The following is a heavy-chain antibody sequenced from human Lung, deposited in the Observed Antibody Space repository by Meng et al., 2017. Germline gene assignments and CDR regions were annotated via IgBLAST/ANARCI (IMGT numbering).Heavy chain of an antibody. CDR3: ARNNYGDYYFDY. V-gene: IGHV3-30*01. D-gene: IGHD4-17*01. CDR1: GFPFSRNA. CDR2: ISYDGSNQ. J-gene: IGHJ4*02. Sequence: QGQLGGSGGGVVQPVRSLRLSCAASGFPFSRNAMHWVRQAPGKGLEWVAAISYDGSNQHYADSVKGRFTISRDNSENTLYLQMNSLRAEDTAVYYCARNNYGDYYFDYWGQGTLVTVSS.